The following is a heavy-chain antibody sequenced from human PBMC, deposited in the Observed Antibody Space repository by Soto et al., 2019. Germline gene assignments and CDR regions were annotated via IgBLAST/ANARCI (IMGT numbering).Heavy chain of an antibody. CDR2: IIPIFGTA. CDR3: ARGKLVEMATILDY. V-gene: IGHV1-69*13. CDR1: GGTFSSYA. D-gene: IGHD5-12*01. Sequence: ASVKVSCKASGGTFSSYAISWVRQAPGQGLEWMGGIIPIFGTANYAQKFQGRVTTTADESTSTAYMELSSLRSEDTAVYYCARGKLVEMATILDYWGQGTLVTVSS. J-gene: IGHJ4*02.